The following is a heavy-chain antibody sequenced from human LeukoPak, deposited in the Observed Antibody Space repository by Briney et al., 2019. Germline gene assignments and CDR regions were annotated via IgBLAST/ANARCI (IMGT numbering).Heavy chain of an antibody. J-gene: IGHJ6*03. Sequence: ASVKVSCKASGGTFSSYAISWVRQATGQGLEWMGWMNPNSGNTGYAQKFQGRVTMTRNTSISTAYMELSSLRSEDTAVYYCARGGILTGYYRYYYYYMDVWGKGTTVTVSS. CDR1: GGTFSSYA. CDR2: MNPNSGNT. V-gene: IGHV1-8*02. CDR3: ARGGILTGYYRYYYYYMDV. D-gene: IGHD3-9*01.